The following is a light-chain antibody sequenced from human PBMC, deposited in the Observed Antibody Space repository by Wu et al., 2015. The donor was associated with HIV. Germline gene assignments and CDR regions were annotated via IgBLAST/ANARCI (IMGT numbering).Light chain of an antibody. J-gene: IGKJ1*01. V-gene: IGKV3-20*01. CDR2: GAF. CDR1: QSFSSSY. CDR3: QQYAGSPTRT. Sequence: EIVLTQSPGTLSLSPGERATLSCRASQSFSSSYLAWYQQKPGQAPRLLMYGAFNRATGIPDGFSGSASGTDFTLTISRLEPEDFAVYYCQQYAGSPTRTFGQGTKVEIK.